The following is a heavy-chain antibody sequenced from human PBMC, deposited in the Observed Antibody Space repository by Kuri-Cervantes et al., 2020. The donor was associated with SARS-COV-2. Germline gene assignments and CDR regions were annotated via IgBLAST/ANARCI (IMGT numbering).Heavy chain of an antibody. CDR2: ISSSSSYI. Sequence: GESLKISCAASGFTFSSYSMNWVRQAPGKGLEWVSPISSSSSYIYYADSVKGRFTISRDNAKNSLYLQMNSLRAEDTAVYYCASFVPRVGYWGQGTLVTVSS. J-gene: IGHJ4*02. CDR1: GFTFSSYS. D-gene: IGHD6-6*01. V-gene: IGHV3-21*01. CDR3: ASFVPRVGY.